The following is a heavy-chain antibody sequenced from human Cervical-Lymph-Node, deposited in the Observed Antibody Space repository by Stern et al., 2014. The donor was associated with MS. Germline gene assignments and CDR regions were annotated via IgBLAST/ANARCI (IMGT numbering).Heavy chain of an antibody. CDR1: GGTFSSYA. CDR2: IIPIFGTA. V-gene: IGHV1-69*01. CDR3: ASDDYYGSGSYNRMDV. Sequence: VQLVESGAEVKKPGSSVKVSCKASGGTFSSYAISWVRQAPGQGLEWMGGIIPIFGTANYAQKFQGRVTITADESTNTAYMELSSLRSEDTAVYYCASDDYYGSGSYNRMDVWGQGTTVTVSS. J-gene: IGHJ6*02. D-gene: IGHD3-10*01.